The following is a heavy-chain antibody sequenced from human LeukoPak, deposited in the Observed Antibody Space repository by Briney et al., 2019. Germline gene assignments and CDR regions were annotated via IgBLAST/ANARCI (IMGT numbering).Heavy chain of an antibody. CDR1: GSPGANIG. Sequence: ASVNLSCNASGSPGANIGLTWLRQAPRQGLEWLGWISAYNGNTHHAQKFRGRLTVTTETSTSTAYLELRSLKSDDTAVYYCAGDRVGGGLTGVSLYWGQGTLVTVSS. CDR3: AGDRVGGGLTGVSLY. J-gene: IGHJ4*01. CDR2: ISAYNGNT. V-gene: IGHV1-18*01. D-gene: IGHD1-14*01.